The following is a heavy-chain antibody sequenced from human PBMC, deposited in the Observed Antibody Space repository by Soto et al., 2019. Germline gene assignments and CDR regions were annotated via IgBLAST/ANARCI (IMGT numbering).Heavy chain of an antibody. Sequence: EVQLVESGGVLVQPGRSLRLSCAASGFNFYDYAMHWVRQVLGKGVEWVSGINWNSGSIGYGGSVKGRFAISRDNAKNYLHLQMNSRSAEDTSFYYCVRDECINWYSGRFSQWGQCSRVTV. CDR3: VRDECINWYSGRFSQ. CDR1: GFNFYDYA. CDR2: INWNSGSI. D-gene: IGHD6-13*01. J-gene: IGHJ1*01. V-gene: IGHV3-9*01.